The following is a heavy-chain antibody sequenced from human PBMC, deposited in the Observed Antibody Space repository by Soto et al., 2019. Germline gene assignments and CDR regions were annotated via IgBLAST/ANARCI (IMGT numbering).Heavy chain of an antibody. J-gene: IGHJ5*02. CDR1: GFTFSDYY. D-gene: IGHD2-15*01. CDR3: ARQSEDIVVVVAATA. V-gene: IGHV3-11*01. Sequence: GGSLRLSCAASGFTFSDYYMSWIRQAPGKGLEWVSYISSSGSTIYYADSVKGRFTISRDNAKNSLYLQMNSLRAEDTAVYYCARQSEDIVVVVAATAWGQGTLVTVSS. CDR2: ISSSGSTI.